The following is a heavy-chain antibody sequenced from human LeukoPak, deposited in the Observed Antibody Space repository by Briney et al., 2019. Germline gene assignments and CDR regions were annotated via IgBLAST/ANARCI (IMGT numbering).Heavy chain of an antibody. CDR2: IYSDGST. D-gene: IGHD3-10*01. J-gene: IGHJ4*02. CDR1: AFTVNSNY. V-gene: IGHV3-66*01. CDR3: VRDRGAYYYDSGY. Sequence: GGSLRLSCADSAFTVNSNYMNWVRQAPGKGLEWVSVIYSDGSTYYADSVKGRFTISRDNSKNTLHLQMNGLRAEDTAVYYCVRDRGAYYYDSGYWGQGTLVTVSS.